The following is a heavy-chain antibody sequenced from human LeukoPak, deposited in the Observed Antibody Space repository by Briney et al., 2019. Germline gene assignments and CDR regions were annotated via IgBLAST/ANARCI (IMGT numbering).Heavy chain of an antibody. Sequence: GGSLRLSCAASGFTFSSYAMHWVRQAPGKGLEWVAVISYDGSNKYYADSVKGRFTISRDNSKNTLYLQTNSLRAEDTAVYYCARELLYYFDYWGQGTLVTVSS. J-gene: IGHJ4*02. CDR3: ARELLYYFDY. CDR1: GFTFSSYA. D-gene: IGHD2-15*01. CDR2: ISYDGSNK. V-gene: IGHV3-30-3*01.